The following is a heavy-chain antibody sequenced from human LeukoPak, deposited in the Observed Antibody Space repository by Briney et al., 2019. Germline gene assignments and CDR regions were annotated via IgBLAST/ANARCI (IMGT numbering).Heavy chain of an antibody. CDR3: AREGSSWYEFGY. V-gene: IGHV1-69*05. CDR2: IIPIFGTA. J-gene: IGHJ4*02. CDR1: GGTFSSYA. Sequence: SVKVSCKASGGTFSSYAISWVRQAPGQGLEWMGGIIPIFGTANYAQKFQGRVTMTTDTSTSTAYMELRSLKSDDTAVYYCAREGSSWYEFGYWGQGTLVTVSS. D-gene: IGHD6-13*01.